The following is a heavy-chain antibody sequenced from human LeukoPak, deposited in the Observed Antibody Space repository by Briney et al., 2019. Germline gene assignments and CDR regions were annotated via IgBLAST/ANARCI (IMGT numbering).Heavy chain of an antibody. Sequence: GGSLRLSCAASGFTVSGTYMSWVRQAPGKGLEWVSVIYSGGSTYYADSVKGRFTISRDNSNNTLYLKMNSLRAEDTAVYYCARRPPRGFHDFWSGYNDWGQGTLVTVS. CDR1: GFTVSGTY. CDR3: ARRPPRGFHDFWSGYND. V-gene: IGHV3-66*02. CDR2: IYSGGST. D-gene: IGHD3-3*01. J-gene: IGHJ4*02.